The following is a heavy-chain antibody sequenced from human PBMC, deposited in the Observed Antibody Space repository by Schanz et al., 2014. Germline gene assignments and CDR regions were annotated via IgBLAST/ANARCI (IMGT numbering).Heavy chain of an antibody. CDR2: INPDSGDT. CDR1: GYTFSDSY. J-gene: IGHJ3*02. CDR3: ARGTMPGTFDI. V-gene: IGHV1-2*04. D-gene: IGHD2-2*01. Sequence: QEQLVQSGAEVRKPGASVKVSCKASGYTFSDSYVHWVRQAPGQGLEWMGWINPDSGDTNFAQKFQGWVTMTRDKSITTAYMELSSLRYEDTALYYCARGTMPGTFDIWGQGTMVTVSS.